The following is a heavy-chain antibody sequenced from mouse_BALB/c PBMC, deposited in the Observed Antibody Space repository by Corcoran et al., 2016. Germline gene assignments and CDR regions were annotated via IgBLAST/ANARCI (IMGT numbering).Heavy chain of an antibody. CDR1: GYTFTSYV. CDR3: ARDADGYVYYSAMDY. Sequence: EVQLQQSGPELVKPGASVKMSCKASGYTFTSYVMHGVKQKPGQGREWVGYINPYNDGTKYNEKFKGKATLTTCKSSSTAYMELCSLTSEDSAVYYCARDADGYVYYSAMDYWGQGTSVTVSS. V-gene: IGHV1S136*01. D-gene: IGHD2-3*01. J-gene: IGHJ4*01. CDR2: INPYNDGT.